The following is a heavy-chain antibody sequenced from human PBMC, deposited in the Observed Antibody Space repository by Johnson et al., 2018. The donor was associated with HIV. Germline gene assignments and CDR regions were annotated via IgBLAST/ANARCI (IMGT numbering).Heavy chain of an antibody. Sequence: MQLVESGGGVVQPGGSLRLSCAASGFTFSSYWMSWVRQAPGKGLEWVANIKQDGSEKYYVDSVKGRFTISRDIAKNSLSLQMNSLRAEDTAVYYCARDSQTYDDVWGSYRLKWDDAFDIWGQGTMVTVSS. CDR2: IKQDGSEK. CDR1: GFTFSSYW. CDR3: ARDSQTYDDVWGSYRLKWDDAFDI. V-gene: IGHV3-7*01. J-gene: IGHJ3*02. D-gene: IGHD3-16*02.